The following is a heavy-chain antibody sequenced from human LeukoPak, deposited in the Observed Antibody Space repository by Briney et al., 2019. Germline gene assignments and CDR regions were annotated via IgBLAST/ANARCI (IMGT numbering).Heavy chain of an antibody. Sequence: PGGSLRLSCAASGFTFSSYGMHWVRQAPGKGLEWVAVISYDGSNKYYADSVKGRFTISRDNSKNTLYLQMNSLRAEDTAVYYCAKGPYSSSSGRRRYYYYYMDVWGKGTTVTVSS. V-gene: IGHV3-30*18. CDR2: ISYDGSNK. CDR1: GFTFSSYG. CDR3: AKGPYSSSSGRRRYYYYYMDV. J-gene: IGHJ6*03. D-gene: IGHD6-6*01.